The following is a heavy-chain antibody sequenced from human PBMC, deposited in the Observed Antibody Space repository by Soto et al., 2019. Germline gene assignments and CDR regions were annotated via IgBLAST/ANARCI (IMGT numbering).Heavy chain of an antibody. CDR1: GGSTSGKY. D-gene: IGHD3-9*01. J-gene: IGHJ2*01. CDR3: ARDFDVNTALDYWYFDL. CDR2: FYSSGRT. Sequence: QVHLQESGPGVVKASETLSLTCSLSGGSTSGKYWSWIRQSAGKGLEWIGRFYSSGRTHYNPSLGSRVSMSVAQNSFSLRLTSVTAADTAIYYCARDFDVNTALDYWYFDLWGRGTQVSVSS. V-gene: IGHV4-4*07.